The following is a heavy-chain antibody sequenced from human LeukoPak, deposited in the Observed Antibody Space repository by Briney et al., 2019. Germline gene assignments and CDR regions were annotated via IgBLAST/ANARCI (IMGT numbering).Heavy chain of an antibody. D-gene: IGHD4-17*01. CDR2: IKSDGSDT. J-gene: IGHJ5*02. CDR3: ARDLTYGSNWFDP. Sequence: GGSLRLSCAASGFTFSNYWMHWVRQAPRKGLVWVSRIKSDGSDTSYADSVKGRFTVSRDNAKNTLYLQMNSLRVEDTAVYYCARDLTYGSNWFDPWSQGTLVTVSS. V-gene: IGHV3-74*01. CDR1: GFTFSNYW.